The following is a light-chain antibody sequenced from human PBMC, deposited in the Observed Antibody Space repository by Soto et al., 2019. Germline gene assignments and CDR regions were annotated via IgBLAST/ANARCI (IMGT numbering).Light chain of an antibody. V-gene: IGLV2-14*03. CDR1: SNDVGGYNY. J-gene: IGLJ1*01. Sequence: QSVLTQPASVSGSPGQSITISCTGTSNDVGGYNYVSWYQQHPGKAPKLMIYDVSNRPSGVSNRFSGSKSGNTASLTISGLQAEDESDYYCSSYTSSSLYVFGTGTKLTVL. CDR2: DVS. CDR3: SSYTSSSLYV.